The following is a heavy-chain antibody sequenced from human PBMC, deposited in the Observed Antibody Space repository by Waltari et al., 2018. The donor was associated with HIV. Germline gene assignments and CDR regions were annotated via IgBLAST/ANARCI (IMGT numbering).Heavy chain of an antibody. D-gene: IGHD4-17*01. Sequence: EVQLVESGGGVVQPGGSLRLACAASGFTVSSNYMSWARQGPGKGLEWVSVIYSGGSTYYADSVKGRFTISRDNSKNTLYLQMNSLRAEDTAVYYCARAGYGDSFFDYWGQGTLVTVSS. CDR1: GFTVSSNY. CDR2: IYSGGST. CDR3: ARAGYGDSFFDY. J-gene: IGHJ4*02. V-gene: IGHV3-66*01.